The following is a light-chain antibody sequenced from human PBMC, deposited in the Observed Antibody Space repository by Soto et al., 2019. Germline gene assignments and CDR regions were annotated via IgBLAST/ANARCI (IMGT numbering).Light chain of an antibody. CDR2: KAS. Sequence: DIQMTQSPSTLSASVGDRVTITCRASQSISSWLAWYQQKPGKAPKLLIYKASSLESGVTSRFSGSGSGTEFTLTISSLQPDAVATYYCQPYTSYPYTFGQGTKLEIK. V-gene: IGKV1-5*03. J-gene: IGKJ2*01. CDR3: QPYTSYPYT. CDR1: QSISSW.